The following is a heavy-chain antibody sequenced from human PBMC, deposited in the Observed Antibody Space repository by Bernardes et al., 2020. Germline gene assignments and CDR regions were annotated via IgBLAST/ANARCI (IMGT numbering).Heavy chain of an antibody. J-gene: IGHJ4*02. D-gene: IGHD3-3*01. CDR3: ANTDRSPPGGYYTGFDY. CDR1: GFTFSSYA. Sequence: GGSLRLSCAASGFTFSSYAMSWVRQAPGKGLEWVSAISGSGGSTYYADSVKGRFTISRDNSKNTLYLQMNSLRAEDTAVYYCANTDRSPPGGYYTGFDYWGQGTLVTVSS. CDR2: ISGSGGST. V-gene: IGHV3-23*01.